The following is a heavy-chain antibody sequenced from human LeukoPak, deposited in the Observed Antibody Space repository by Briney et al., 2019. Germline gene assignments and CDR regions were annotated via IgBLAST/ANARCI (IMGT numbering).Heavy chain of an antibody. CDR1: GTSISLSIW. J-gene: IGHJ3*02. CDR3: ARDIWFGELLNAFNM. V-gene: IGHV4-4*02. CDR2: IYYSGST. D-gene: IGHD3-10*01. Sequence: SETLSLTCAVSGTSISLSIWWTWVRQPPGKGLEWIGYIYYSGSTNYNPSLKSRVTMSVDTSKNQFTLKLSSVTAADTAVYYCARDIWFGELLNAFNMWGQGTMVTVSS.